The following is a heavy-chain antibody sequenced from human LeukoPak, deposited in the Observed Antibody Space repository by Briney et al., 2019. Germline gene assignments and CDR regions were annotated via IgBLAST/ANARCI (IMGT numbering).Heavy chain of an antibody. J-gene: IGHJ4*02. V-gene: IGHV4-39*07. Sequence: PSETLSLTCTVSGGSIRSSSYYWGWIRQPPGTGLEWIGSIYHSGSTYYNPSLKSRVTISVDTSKNQFSLKLSSVTAADTAVYYCAIRSLYSIVGATIFDYWGQGTLVTVSS. CDR3: AIRSLYSIVGATIFDY. CDR1: GGSIRSSSYY. CDR2: IYHSGST. D-gene: IGHD1-26*01.